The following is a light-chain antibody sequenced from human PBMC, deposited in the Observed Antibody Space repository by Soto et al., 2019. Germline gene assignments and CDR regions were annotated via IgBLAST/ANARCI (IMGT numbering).Light chain of an antibody. CDR2: DAS. Sequence: DIQMTQSPSSLSASVEDRVTITCRASQSISWWLAWYQQKPGKAPKLLIYDASSLGSGVPSRFSGSGSGTEFTLTISNLQPDDFASYYCQQYKNYPWTFGQGTKVEIK. CDR1: QSISWW. V-gene: IGKV1-5*01. CDR3: QQYKNYPWT. J-gene: IGKJ1*01.